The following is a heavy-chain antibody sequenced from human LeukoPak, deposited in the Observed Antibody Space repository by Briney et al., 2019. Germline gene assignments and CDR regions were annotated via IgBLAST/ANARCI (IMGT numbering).Heavy chain of an antibody. D-gene: IGHD6-13*01. J-gene: IGHJ4*02. CDR2: INPNNGDA. CDR1: GYIFTTYY. V-gene: IGHV1-2*06. Sequence: SVKVSCKTSGYIFTTYYIQWVRQAPGQELECMGRINPNNGDATYTHKFQSRVTMTSDTSITADYMDRSRLRYDDTAVYYCARDGTDRAGFDYWGQGTLVTVSS. CDR3: ARDGTDRAGFDY.